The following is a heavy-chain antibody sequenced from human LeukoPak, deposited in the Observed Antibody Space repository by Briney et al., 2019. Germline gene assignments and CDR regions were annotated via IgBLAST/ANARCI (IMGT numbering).Heavy chain of an antibody. CDR1: GFTFSSYG. J-gene: IGHJ4*02. CDR3: ARVHHSSSWGTDDC. D-gene: IGHD6-13*01. CDR2: ISGSGGST. V-gene: IGHV3-23*01. Sequence: PGGSLRLSCAASGFTFSSYGMSWVRQAPGKGLEWVSAISGSGGSTYYADSVKGRFTISRDNSKNTLYLQMNSLRAEDTAVYYCARVHHSSSWGTDDCWGQGTLVTVSS.